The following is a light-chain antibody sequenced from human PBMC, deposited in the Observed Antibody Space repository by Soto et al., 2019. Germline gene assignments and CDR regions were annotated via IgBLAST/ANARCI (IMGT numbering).Light chain of an antibody. V-gene: IGKV3-15*01. CDR3: QQYNNWPYT. CDR1: QHVSSN. Sequence: EIVMTQSPVTLSVSPGGSATLSCRASQHVSSNFAWYRQKPGQAPTLLIYRASTRATGIPARFSGSGSGTEFTLTISSQQSEDFAVYYCQQYNNWPYTFGQGTKLEIK. J-gene: IGKJ2*01. CDR2: RAS.